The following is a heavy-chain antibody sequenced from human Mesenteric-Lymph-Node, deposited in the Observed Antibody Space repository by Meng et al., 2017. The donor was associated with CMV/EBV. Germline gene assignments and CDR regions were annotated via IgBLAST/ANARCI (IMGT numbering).Heavy chain of an antibody. Sequence: GSISSGGYYWSWIRQHPGKGLEWIGYIYYSGSTYYNPSLKSRVTISVDTSKNQFSLKLSSVTAADTAVYYCARDPGAYSNYRWVDPWGQGTLVTVSS. CDR1: GSISSGGYY. D-gene: IGHD4-11*01. V-gene: IGHV4-31*02. CDR2: IYYSGST. CDR3: ARDPGAYSNYRWVDP. J-gene: IGHJ5*02.